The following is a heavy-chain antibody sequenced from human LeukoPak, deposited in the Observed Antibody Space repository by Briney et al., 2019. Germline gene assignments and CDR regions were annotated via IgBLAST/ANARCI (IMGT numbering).Heavy chain of an antibody. Sequence: GASVTVSCKASGGTFSSYAISWVRQAPGQGLEWMGGIIPIFGTANYAQKFQGRVTITADESTSTAYMELSSLRSEDTAVYYCARDHPLRLLEWLSSYYYYGMDVWGQGTTVTVSS. CDR1: GGTFSSYA. D-gene: IGHD3-3*01. V-gene: IGHV1-69*13. CDR2: IIPIFGTA. CDR3: ARDHPLRLLEWLSSYYYYGMDV. J-gene: IGHJ6*02.